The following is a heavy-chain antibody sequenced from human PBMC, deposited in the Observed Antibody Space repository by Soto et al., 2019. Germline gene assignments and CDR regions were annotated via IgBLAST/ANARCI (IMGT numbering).Heavy chain of an antibody. Sequence: EMQLLESGGGLVQPGGSLRLSCAASGFTFSSFAMSWVRQAPGKGLDWVSAISGSGGSTYSADSVKGRFTISRDNSKNTLYLQMNSLRPDDTAVYYCAKDGYHAAFDVWGQGTMVTVSS. CDR1: GFTFSSFA. CDR3: AKDGYHAAFDV. CDR2: ISGSGGST. V-gene: IGHV3-23*01. D-gene: IGHD5-12*01. J-gene: IGHJ3*01.